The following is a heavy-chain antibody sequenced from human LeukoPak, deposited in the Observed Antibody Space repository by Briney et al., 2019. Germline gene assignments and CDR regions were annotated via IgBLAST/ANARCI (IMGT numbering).Heavy chain of an antibody. CDR2: IRSKPYGGTT. J-gene: IGHJ4*02. V-gene: IGHV3-49*04. Sequence: GESLKISCTASGFTFGDYAMSWVRQAPGKGLEWVGFIRSKPYGGTTEYAASVKARFSISRDDSKSIAYLQMNSLKTEDTALYYCTSYYYDTSGYYYVDYWGQGTLVTVSS. CDR3: TSYYYDTSGYYYVDY. D-gene: IGHD3-22*01. CDR1: GFTFGDYA.